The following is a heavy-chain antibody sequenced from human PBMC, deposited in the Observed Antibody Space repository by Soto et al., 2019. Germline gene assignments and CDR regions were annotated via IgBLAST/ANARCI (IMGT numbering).Heavy chain of an antibody. Sequence: GGSLRLSCAASGFTFSSYSMNWVRQAPGKGLEWVSYISSSSSTIYYADSVKGRFTISRDNAKNSLYLQMNSLRAEDTAVYYCARGPYQFNVDIVATQPNPRNDYWGQGTLVTVSS. CDR1: GFTFSSYS. CDR2: ISSSSSTI. J-gene: IGHJ4*02. D-gene: IGHD5-12*01. CDR3: ARGPYQFNVDIVATQPNPRNDY. V-gene: IGHV3-48*01.